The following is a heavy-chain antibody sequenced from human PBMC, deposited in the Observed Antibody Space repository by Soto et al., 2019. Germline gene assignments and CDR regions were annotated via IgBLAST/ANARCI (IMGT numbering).Heavy chain of an antibody. CDR3: ARVVVVAAANSYYYYYGMDA. Sequence: QVQLVQSGAEVKKPGSSVKVSCKASGGTFSSYSISWVRQAPGQGLEWMGRILPRVGIPNYAQKFQGRVTITADTSTSTAYMDLTSLRSEDTAVYCCARVVVVAAANSYYYYYGMDAWGQGTTVTVSS. J-gene: IGHJ6*02. V-gene: IGHV1-69*02. CDR1: GGTFSSYS. D-gene: IGHD2-15*01. CDR2: ILPRVGIP.